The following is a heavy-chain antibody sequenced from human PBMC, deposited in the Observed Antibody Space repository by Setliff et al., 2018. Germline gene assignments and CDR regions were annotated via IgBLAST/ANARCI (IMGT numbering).Heavy chain of an antibody. V-gene: IGHV3-23*01. D-gene: IGHD6-6*01. CDR2: ISASGGTT. CDR1: GFTFSTYS. J-gene: IGHJ4*02. CDR3: AKSSGSSSSTNLEY. Sequence: GWSLRLSCVASGFTFSTYSMIWVRQAPGTGLEWVSSISASGGTTYYADSVKGRFTISRDNSKNTLYLQMNSLRVEDTALYYCAKSSGSSSSTNLEYLGPGTLVTVSS.